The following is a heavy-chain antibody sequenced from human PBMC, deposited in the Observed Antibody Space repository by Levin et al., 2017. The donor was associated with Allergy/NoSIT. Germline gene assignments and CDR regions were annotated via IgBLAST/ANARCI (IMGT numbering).Heavy chain of an antibody. J-gene: IGHJ4*02. CDR3: ARVKLAAAVFDY. Sequence: PGGSLRLSCAASGFTFSSYAMHWVRQAPGKGLEWVAVISYDGSNKYYADSVKGRFTISRDNSKNTLYLQMNSLRAEDTAVYYCARVKLAAAVFDYWGQGTLVTVSS. V-gene: IGHV3-30-3*01. D-gene: IGHD6-13*01. CDR1: GFTFSSYA. CDR2: ISYDGSNK.